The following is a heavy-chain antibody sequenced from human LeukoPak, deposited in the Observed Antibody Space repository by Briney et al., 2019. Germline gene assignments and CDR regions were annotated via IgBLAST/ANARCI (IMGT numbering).Heavy chain of an antibody. Sequence: ASVKVSCKASGYTFTSYDINWVRQAPGQGPEWMGWMNPSGGQTNYAQSLQGRVTMTRNTSTSTAYMDLSSLRSEDTAVYYCTRRSVAGTFEYWGQGILVTVSS. CDR3: TRRSVAGTFEY. D-gene: IGHD6-19*01. J-gene: IGHJ4*02. CDR2: MNPSGGQT. V-gene: IGHV1-8*02. CDR1: GYTFTSYD.